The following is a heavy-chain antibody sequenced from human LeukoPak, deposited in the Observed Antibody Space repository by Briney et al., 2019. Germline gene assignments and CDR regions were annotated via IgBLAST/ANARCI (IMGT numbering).Heavy chain of an antibody. CDR3: ARGIKRYYYYGLGSFPYDS. J-gene: IGHJ4*02. Sequence: PSETLSLTCAVYGGSLSSYYWSWVRQSPGKGLEWIGEMHRDGRSDYNPSLGSRVTISVDASKNQFSLYLRSMPAADTAVYYCARGIKRYYYYGLGSFPYDSWGQGSLVTVSS. V-gene: IGHV4-34*01. D-gene: IGHD3-10*01. CDR1: GGSLSSYY. CDR2: MHRDGRS.